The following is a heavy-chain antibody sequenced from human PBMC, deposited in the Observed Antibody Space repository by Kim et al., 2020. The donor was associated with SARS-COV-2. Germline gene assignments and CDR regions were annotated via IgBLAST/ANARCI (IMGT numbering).Heavy chain of an antibody. J-gene: IGHJ5*02. Sequence: GESLKISCKGSGYSFTSYWISWVRQMPGKGLEWMGRIDPSDSYTNYSPSFQGHVTISADKSISTAYLQWSSLKASDTAMYYCARGRLSLEWSHLFDPWGQGTLVTVSS. CDR3: ARGRLSLEWSHLFDP. V-gene: IGHV5-10-1*01. CDR2: IDPSDSYT. D-gene: IGHD3-3*01. CDR1: GYSFTSYW.